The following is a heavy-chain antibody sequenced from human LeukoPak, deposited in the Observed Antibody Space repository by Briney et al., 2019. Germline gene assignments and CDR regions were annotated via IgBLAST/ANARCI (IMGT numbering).Heavy chain of an antibody. CDR3: ARSWELDAFDI. D-gene: IGHD1-26*01. V-gene: IGHV1-2*02. J-gene: IGHJ3*02. Sequence: GASVKVSCKASGYTFTDYYMHWVRQAPGQGLEWMGWINPNSGGTNYAQKFQGRVTMTRDTSISTVYMELSSLRSEDTAVYYCARSWELDAFDIWGQGTMVTVSS. CDR1: GYTFTDYY. CDR2: INPNSGGT.